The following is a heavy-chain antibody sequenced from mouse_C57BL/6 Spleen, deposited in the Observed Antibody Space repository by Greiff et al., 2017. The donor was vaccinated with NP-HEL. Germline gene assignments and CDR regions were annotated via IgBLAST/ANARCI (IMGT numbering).Heavy chain of an antibody. CDR1: GYAFSSSW. Sequence: QVQLKQSGPELVKPGASVKISCKASGYAFSSSWMNWVKQRPGKGLEWIGRIYPGDGDTNYNGKFKGKATLTADKSSSTAYMQLSSLTSEDSAVYFCADYEGYYFDYWGQGTTLTVSS. V-gene: IGHV1-82*01. CDR3: ADYEGYYFDY. J-gene: IGHJ2*01. CDR2: IYPGDGDT. D-gene: IGHD2-13*01.